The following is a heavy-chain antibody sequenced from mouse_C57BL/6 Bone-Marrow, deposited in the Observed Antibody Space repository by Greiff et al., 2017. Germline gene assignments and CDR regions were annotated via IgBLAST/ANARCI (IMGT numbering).Heavy chain of an antibody. V-gene: IGHV5-6*01. CDR2: ISSGGSYT. J-gene: IGHJ3*01. CDR3: ARWGWLLEAY. D-gene: IGHD2-3*01. Sequence: EVMLVESGGDLVKPGGSLKLSCAASGFTFSSYGMSWVRQTPDKRLEWVATISSGGSYTYYPDSVKGRFTISRDNAKNTLYLQMSSLKSEDTAMYYCARWGWLLEAYWGQGTLVTVSA. CDR1: GFTFSSYG.